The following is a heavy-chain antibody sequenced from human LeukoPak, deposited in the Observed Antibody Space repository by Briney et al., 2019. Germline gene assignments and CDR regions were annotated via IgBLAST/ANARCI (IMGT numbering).Heavy chain of an antibody. V-gene: IGHV1/OR15-1*02. CDR2: INPNSGGT. D-gene: IGHD2-2*01. J-gene: IGHJ6*02. Sequence: ASVKVSCKASGYIFTDYYMHWVRQAPGQELGWMGRINPNSGGTNYAQKFQGRVTMTRDTSISTAYTELSSLRAEDTAVYYCAKELGVVVPAAAPQYYYYYYGMDVWGQGTTVTVSS. CDR3: AKELGVVVPAAAPQYYYYYYGMDV. CDR1: GYIFTDYY.